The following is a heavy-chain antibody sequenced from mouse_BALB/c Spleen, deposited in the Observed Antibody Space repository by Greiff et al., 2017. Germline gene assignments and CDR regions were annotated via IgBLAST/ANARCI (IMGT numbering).Heavy chain of an antibody. J-gene: IGHJ3*01. D-gene: IGHD1-1*01. CDR2: ISDGGSYT. Sequence: EVQGVESGGGLVKPGGSLKLSCAASGFTFSDYYMYWVRQTPEKRLEWVATISDGGSYTYYPDSVKGRFTISRDNAKNNLYLQMSSLKSEDTAMYYCVYYYGTSFAYWGQGTLVTVSA. CDR3: VYYYGTSFAY. CDR1: GFTFSDYY. V-gene: IGHV5-4*02.